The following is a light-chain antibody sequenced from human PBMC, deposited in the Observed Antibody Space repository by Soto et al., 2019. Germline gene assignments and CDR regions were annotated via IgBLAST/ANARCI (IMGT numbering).Light chain of an antibody. CDR3: QQRSNWPPRGT. V-gene: IGKV3-11*01. J-gene: IGKJ1*01. CDR2: DAS. Sequence: EIVLTQSPATLSLSPGERATLSCRASQSVSSYLAWYQQKPGQAPRLLIYDASNRATGIPARFSGSGSGTDFTLTISSLEPEDFAVYYCQQRSNWPPRGTFGQGNKVEIK. CDR1: QSVSSY.